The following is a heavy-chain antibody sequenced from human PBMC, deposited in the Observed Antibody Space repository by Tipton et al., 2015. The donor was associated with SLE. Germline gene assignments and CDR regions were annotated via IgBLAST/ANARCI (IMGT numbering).Heavy chain of an antibody. CDR2: IRNKANYYTP. D-gene: IGHD3-16*01. CDR3: GRLRGGNRYSFNV. J-gene: IGHJ3*01. V-gene: IGHV3-72*01. CDR1: GFIFSDHY. Sequence: SLRLSCVASGFIFSDHYMDWVRQAPGKGLEWVGRIRNKANYYTPEYVASVKGRFTISRDASSNSMYLQMNSRKTEDTAVYYCGRLRGGNRYSFNVWDQGTTVSVSS.